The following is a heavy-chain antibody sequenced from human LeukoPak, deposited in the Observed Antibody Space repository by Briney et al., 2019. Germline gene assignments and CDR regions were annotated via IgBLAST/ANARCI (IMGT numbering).Heavy chain of an antibody. CDR2: ISYDGSNK. Sequence: PGGSLRLSCAASGFTFSSYAMHWVRQAPGKGLEWVAVISYDGSNKYYADSVKGRFTISRDNSKNTLYLQMNSLRAEDTAVYYCARDPLGYCSGGSCTGNYFDYWSQGTLVTVSS. J-gene: IGHJ4*02. V-gene: IGHV3-30-3*01. CDR1: GFTFSSYA. CDR3: ARDPLGYCSGGSCTGNYFDY. D-gene: IGHD2-15*01.